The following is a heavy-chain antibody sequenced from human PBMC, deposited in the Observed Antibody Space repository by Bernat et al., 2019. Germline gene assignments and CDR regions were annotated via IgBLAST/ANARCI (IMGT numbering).Heavy chain of an antibody. J-gene: IGHJ4*02. Sequence: EVQLVESGGGLVQPGGSLRLSCAASGFTFSSYSMNWVRQAPGKGLEWVSYISSSSSTIYYAESVKGRFTIARDNAKNSLYLQMNSLRAEDTAVYYCASANTYYYDSSGYYYFDYWGQGTLVTVSS. CDR1: GFTFSSYS. CDR3: ASANTYYYDSSGYYYFDY. CDR2: ISSSSSTI. V-gene: IGHV3-48*01. D-gene: IGHD3-22*01.